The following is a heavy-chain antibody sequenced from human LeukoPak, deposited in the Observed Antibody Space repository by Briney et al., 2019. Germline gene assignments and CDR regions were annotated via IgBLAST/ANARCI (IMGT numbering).Heavy chain of an antibody. CDR2: IYSGGST. D-gene: IGHD3-3*01. CDR1: GFTVCSNY. J-gene: IGHJ5*02. V-gene: IGHV3-53*01. CDR3: AREEGITIFGVAYNWFDP. Sequence: GGSLRLSCAASGFTVCSNYMSWVRKAPGKGVEWVSVIYSGGSTYYADSVKGRFTISRDNSKNTLYLQMNSLRAEDTAVYCCAREEGITIFGVAYNWFDPWGQGTLVTVSS.